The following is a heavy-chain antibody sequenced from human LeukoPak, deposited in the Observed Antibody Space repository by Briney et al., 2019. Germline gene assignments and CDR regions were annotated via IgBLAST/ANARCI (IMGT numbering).Heavy chain of an antibody. Sequence: XXGSLRLSCAASGFTFSSYAMHWVRQAPGKGLEWVAVISYDGSNKYYADSVKGRFTISRDNSKNTLYLQMNSLRAEDTAVYYCARGITMIVVVITTHFDYWGQGTLVTVSS. J-gene: IGHJ4*02. CDR3: ARGITMIVVVITTHFDY. D-gene: IGHD3-22*01. CDR2: ISYDGSNK. CDR1: GFTFSSYA. V-gene: IGHV3-30-3*01.